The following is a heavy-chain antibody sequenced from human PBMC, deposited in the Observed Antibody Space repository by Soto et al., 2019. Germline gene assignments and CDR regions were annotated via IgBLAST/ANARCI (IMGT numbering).Heavy chain of an antibody. CDR1: GFTFSNAW. CDR3: ARVRVATARFDAFDI. J-gene: IGHJ3*02. D-gene: IGHD1-26*01. Sequence: GGSLRLSCAASGFTFSNAWMNWVRQAPGKGLEWVSYISSSSSTIYYADSVKGRFTISRDNAKNSLYLQMNSLRAEDTAVYYCARVRVATARFDAFDIWGQGTMVTVSS. V-gene: IGHV3-48*01. CDR2: ISSSSSTI.